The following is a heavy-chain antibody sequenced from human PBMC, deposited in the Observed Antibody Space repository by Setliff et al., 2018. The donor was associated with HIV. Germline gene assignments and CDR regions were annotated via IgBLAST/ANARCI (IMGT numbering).Heavy chain of an antibody. CDR3: ARVFRPSSSWYYNYFDP. Sequence: SETLSLTCAVYGRSFSGYYWTWIRQPPGKGLEWIGEINHSGSTNYNPSLKSRVTISVDTSKNQFSLNLNSVTAADTAVYHCARVFRPSSSWYYNYFDPWGQGTLVTVSS. V-gene: IGHV4-34*01. CDR2: INHSGST. J-gene: IGHJ5*02. D-gene: IGHD6-13*01. CDR1: GRSFSGYY.